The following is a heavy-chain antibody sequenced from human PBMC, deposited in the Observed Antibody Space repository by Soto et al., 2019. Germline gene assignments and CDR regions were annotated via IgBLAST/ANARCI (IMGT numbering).Heavy chain of an antibody. D-gene: IGHD3-10*01. CDR1: GCTFSNFA. V-gene: IGHV1-3*01. CDR3: ASHYGGSGSSSRVGYYYYGTDA. Sequence: ASVKVSCKASGCTFSNFAMHWVRQAPGQRLEWMGWINPGNWNTKYSQKFQGRVTITRDTSASTAYMELSSLRSEDTAVYYCASHYGGSGSSSRVGYYYYGTDATGQETTVTVS. J-gene: IGHJ6*02. CDR2: INPGNWNT.